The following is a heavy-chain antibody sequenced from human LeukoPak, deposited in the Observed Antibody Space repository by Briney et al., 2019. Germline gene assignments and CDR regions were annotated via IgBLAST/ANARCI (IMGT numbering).Heavy chain of an antibody. V-gene: IGHV3-23*01. D-gene: IGHD6-19*01. J-gene: IGHJ4*02. CDR1: GFTFSSYA. CDR3: AKDFGVAGNIIDY. Sequence: SGGSLRLSCAASGFTFSSYAMSWVRQAPGKGLEWVSAISGSGGSTYYADSVKGRFTISRDNSKNTLYLQMNSLRAEDTAVYYCAKDFGVAGNIIDYWGQGTLVTVSS. CDR2: ISGSGGST.